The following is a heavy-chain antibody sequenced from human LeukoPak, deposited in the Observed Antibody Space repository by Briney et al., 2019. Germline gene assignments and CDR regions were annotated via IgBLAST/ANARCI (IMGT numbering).Heavy chain of an antibody. CDR3: AKDPFGALEYYFDY. Sequence: GGSLRLSCAASGFTFSSYAMSWVRQAPGKGLEWVSSISGSGGSTYYADSVKGRFTISRDNSKNTLYLQMNSLRAEDTAVYYCAKDPFGALEYYFDYWGQGTLVTVSS. D-gene: IGHD3-16*01. V-gene: IGHV3-23*01. CDR1: GFTFSSYA. J-gene: IGHJ4*02. CDR2: ISGSGGST.